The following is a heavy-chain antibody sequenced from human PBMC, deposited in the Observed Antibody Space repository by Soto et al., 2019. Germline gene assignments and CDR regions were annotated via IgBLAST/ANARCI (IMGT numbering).Heavy chain of an antibody. V-gene: IGHV4-30-2*01. Sequence: QLQLQESGSGLVKPSQTLSLTCAVSGGSISSGGYSWSWIRQPPGKGLEWVGYIYHSGSTYYNPSLKSRVTISVDRSKNQFSLKLSSVPAADTALYYCARSASTVTTLDYWGQGTLVTVSS. J-gene: IGHJ4*02. CDR1: GGSISSGGYS. D-gene: IGHD1-1*01. CDR2: IYHSGST. CDR3: ARSASTVTTLDY.